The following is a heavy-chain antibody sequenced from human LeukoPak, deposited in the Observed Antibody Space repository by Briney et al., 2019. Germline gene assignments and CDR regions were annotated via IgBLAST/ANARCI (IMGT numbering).Heavy chain of an antibody. CDR1: GFTFSSYD. V-gene: IGHV3-13*05. CDR2: ISTAGDP. Sequence: GGSLRLSCAASGFTFSSYDMHWVRQDKGKGLEWVSAISTAGDPYYLGSVKGRFTISRENAKNSFYLQMNSLRAGDTAVYYCAGQARPGAAEGAFDIWGQGTMVTVSS. D-gene: IGHD2-2*01. J-gene: IGHJ3*02. CDR3: AGQARPGAAEGAFDI.